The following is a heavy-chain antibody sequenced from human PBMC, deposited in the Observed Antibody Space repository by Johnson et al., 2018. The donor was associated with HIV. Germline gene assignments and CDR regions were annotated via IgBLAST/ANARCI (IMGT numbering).Heavy chain of an antibody. Sequence: VQLVESGGGLVQPGGSLRLSCASGFTVSTNYMSWVRQAPGKGLEWVSVISSGDTTYYADSVKGRFTISRDNSKNTLYLQMNSLRAEDTAVYYCARAYSYGAFDIWGLGTKVTVSS. V-gene: IGHV3-66*01. CDR1: GFTVSTNY. D-gene: IGHD5-18*01. CDR2: ISSGDTT. CDR3: ARAYSYGAFDI. J-gene: IGHJ3*02.